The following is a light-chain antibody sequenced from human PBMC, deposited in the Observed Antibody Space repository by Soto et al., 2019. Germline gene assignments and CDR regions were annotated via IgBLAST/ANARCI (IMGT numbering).Light chain of an antibody. CDR2: DAS. J-gene: IGKJ1*01. V-gene: IGKV1-39*01. Sequence: DIQMTQSPASLSASVGDRVTITRRASQPISTFLNWYQQSTGKAPRLLIYDASTLHSGVPSRFSGSGSGTHFTLTISSLRPEDVATYDCQHRYNTTWTFGQGTKVDIK. CDR3: QHRYNTTWT. CDR1: QPISTF.